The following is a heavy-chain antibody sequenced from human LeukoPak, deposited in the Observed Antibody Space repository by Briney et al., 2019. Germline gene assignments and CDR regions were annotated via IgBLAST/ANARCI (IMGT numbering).Heavy chain of an antibody. J-gene: IGHJ6*02. V-gene: IGHV3-21*01. D-gene: IGHD3-10*01. CDR2: ISSSSSYI. CDR1: GFTFSSYS. Sequence: GGSLRLSCAASGFTFSSYSMNWVRQAPGKGLEWVSSISSSSSYIYYADSVKGRFTISRDNAKNSLYLQMNSLRAEDTAVYYCARVGVRGVDYYYYGMGVWGQGTTVTVSS. CDR3: ARVGVRGVDYYYYGMGV.